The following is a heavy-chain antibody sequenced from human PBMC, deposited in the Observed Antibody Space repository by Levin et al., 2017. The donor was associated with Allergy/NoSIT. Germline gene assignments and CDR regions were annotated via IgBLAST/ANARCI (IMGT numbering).Heavy chain of an antibody. J-gene: IGHJ4*02. CDR1: GFTFDSYW. Sequence: SCAASGFTFDSYWMSWVRQAPGKGLEWVANIKQDGSEKYYVDSVKGRFTISRDNAKNSLYLQMNGLRAEDTAVYYCARDKIVGATYFDYWGQGTLVTVSS. V-gene: IGHV3-7*01. D-gene: IGHD1-26*01. CDR3: ARDKIVGATYFDY. CDR2: IKQDGSEK.